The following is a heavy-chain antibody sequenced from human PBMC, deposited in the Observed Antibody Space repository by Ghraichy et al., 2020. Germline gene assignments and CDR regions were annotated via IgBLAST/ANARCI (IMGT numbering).Heavy chain of an antibody. V-gene: IGHV4-4*07. CDR1: GGSISSYY. J-gene: IGHJ5*02. D-gene: IGHD1-26*01. Sequence: SEPLSLTCPVSGGSISSYYWSWIRQPAGKGLEWIGRIYTSGSTNYNPSLKSRVTMSVDTSKNQFSLKLSSVTAADTAVYYCAGGGGRLPFDPWGQGTLVTVSS. CDR2: IYTSGST. CDR3: AGGGGRLPFDP.